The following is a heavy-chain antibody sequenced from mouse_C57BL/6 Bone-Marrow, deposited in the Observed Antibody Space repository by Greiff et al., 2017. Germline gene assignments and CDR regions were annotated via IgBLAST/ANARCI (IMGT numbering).Heavy chain of an antibody. Sequence: QVQLQQPGAELVMPGASVKLSCKASGYTFTSYWMHWVKQRPGQGLEWIGEIDPSDSYTNYNQKFKGKSTLTVDKSSSTASMQLSSLTSEDSAVYYCAIERVLLRYYFDYWGQGTTLTVSS. V-gene: IGHV1-69*01. CDR2: IDPSDSYT. CDR3: AIERVLLRYYFDY. D-gene: IGHD1-1*01. J-gene: IGHJ2*01. CDR1: GYTFTSYW.